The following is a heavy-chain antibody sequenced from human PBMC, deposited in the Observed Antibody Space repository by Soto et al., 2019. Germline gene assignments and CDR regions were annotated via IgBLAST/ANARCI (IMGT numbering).Heavy chain of an antibody. J-gene: IGHJ5*02. CDR1: GGSISSYY. V-gene: IGHV4-59*01. CDR3: TRARLSRSWWFDP. D-gene: IGHD3-10*01. Sequence: QVQLQESGPGLVKPSETLSLTCTVSGGSISSYYWSWIRQPPGKGLECIGYIYYSGSTNYKPSLKSRVTISVDTSKNQFSLKLSSVTAADTAVYYCTRARLSRSWWFDPWGQGTLVTVSS. CDR2: IYYSGST.